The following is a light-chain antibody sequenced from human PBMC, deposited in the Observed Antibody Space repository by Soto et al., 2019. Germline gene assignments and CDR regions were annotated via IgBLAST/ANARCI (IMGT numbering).Light chain of an antibody. CDR1: EWISSSY. Sequence: EIVLTQSPGTLSLSPGDTATLTCRASEWISSSYLAWYQQKPGQAPRLLIYLASSRATGIPDRFSGSGSGTDFTLTISRLEPEDFAVYYCQQYGSSLPWTFGQGTKVDIK. J-gene: IGKJ1*01. V-gene: IGKV3-20*01. CDR2: LAS. CDR3: QQYGSSLPWT.